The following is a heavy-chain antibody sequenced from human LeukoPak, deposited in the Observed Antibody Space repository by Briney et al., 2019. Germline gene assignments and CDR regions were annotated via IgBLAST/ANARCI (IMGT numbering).Heavy chain of an antibody. CDR1: GFTVSSNY. CDR3: ARDRDGAKGFDY. D-gene: IGHD4-17*01. J-gene: IGHJ4*02. CDR2: IYSGGST. V-gene: IGHV3-66*02. Sequence: GGSLRLSCAASGFTVSSNYMSWVRQAPGKGLEWVSVIYSGGSTYYADSVKGRFTISRDYSKNTLYLQMNSLRAEDTAVYYCARDRDGAKGFDYWGQGTLVTVSS.